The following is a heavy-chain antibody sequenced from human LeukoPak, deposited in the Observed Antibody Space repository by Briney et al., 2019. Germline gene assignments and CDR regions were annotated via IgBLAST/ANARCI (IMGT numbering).Heavy chain of an antibody. CDR1: GGSVSSGSYY. CDR2: IYYSGST. J-gene: IGHJ6*02. D-gene: IGHD6-13*01. Sequence: PSETLSLTCTVSGGSVSSGSYYWSWIRQPPGKGLEWIGYIYYSGSTNYNPSLKSRVTISVDTSKNQFSLKLSSVTAADTAVYYCARDSGIAAAQYYYGMDVWGQGTTVTVSS. CDR3: ARDSGIAAAQYYYGMDV. V-gene: IGHV4-61*01.